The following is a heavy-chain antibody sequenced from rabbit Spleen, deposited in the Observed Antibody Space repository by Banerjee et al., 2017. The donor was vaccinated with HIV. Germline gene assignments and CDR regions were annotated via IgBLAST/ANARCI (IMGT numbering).Heavy chain of an antibody. CDR2: IAGSSNGFT. CDR3: ARVSETSGWGEDL. V-gene: IGHV1S40*01. J-gene: IGHJ4*01. D-gene: IGHD4-1*01. CDR1: GLSFNNNDY. Sequence: QSLEESGGHLVKPGASLTLPCTASGLSFNNNDYMCWVRQAPGKGLELISCIAGSSNGFTYSATWAKGRFTCSKTSSTTVTLQMTSLTVADTATYFCARVSETSGWGEDLWGPGTLVTVS.